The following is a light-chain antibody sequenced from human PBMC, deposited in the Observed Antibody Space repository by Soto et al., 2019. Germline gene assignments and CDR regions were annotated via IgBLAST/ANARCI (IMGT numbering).Light chain of an antibody. CDR2: GAS. V-gene: IGKV3-15*01. CDR3: QQYNDWPWT. Sequence: EMVITQSPATLSVSPGEGATLSCRASQSVSSSLAWYQQKPGQAPRLLIYGASSRATGIPARFSGSGSGTEFTLTISSLQSEDFAVYYCQQYNDWPWTFGQGSKVDNK. J-gene: IGKJ1*01. CDR1: QSVSSS.